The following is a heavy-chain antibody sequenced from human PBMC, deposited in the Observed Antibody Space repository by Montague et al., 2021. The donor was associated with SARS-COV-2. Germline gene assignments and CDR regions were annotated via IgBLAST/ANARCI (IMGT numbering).Heavy chain of an antibody. CDR1: GGSISSSSYY. Sequence: SETLSLTCTVSGGSISSSSYYWGWIRQPPGKGLEWIGSIFYSGSTXYKPSLKSRVTISVDTSKNQFSLKLSSVTAADTAVYYCASMVRAQVYYFDYWGQGTLSPSPQ. CDR2: IFYSGST. D-gene: IGHD3-10*01. J-gene: IGHJ4*02. CDR3: ASMVRAQVYYFDY. V-gene: IGHV4-39*01.